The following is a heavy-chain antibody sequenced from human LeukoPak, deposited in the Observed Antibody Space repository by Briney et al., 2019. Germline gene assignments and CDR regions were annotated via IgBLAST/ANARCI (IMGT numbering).Heavy chain of an antibody. Sequence: GGSLRLSCTASGSTFGDYAMSWVRQAPGKGLEWVGFIRKKGFGGTTEYAASVKGRFTISRDDSKSIAYLQMNSLKTEDTAVYYCTRANCVNGVCYHFDYWGQGTLVTVSS. CDR3: TRANCVNGVCYHFDY. J-gene: IGHJ4*02. V-gene: IGHV3-49*04. CDR1: GSTFGDYA. CDR2: IRKKGFGGTT. D-gene: IGHD2-8*01.